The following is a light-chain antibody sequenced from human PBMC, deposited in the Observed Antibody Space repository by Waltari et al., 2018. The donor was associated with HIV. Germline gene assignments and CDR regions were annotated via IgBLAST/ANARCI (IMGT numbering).Light chain of an antibody. Sequence: DIVMTQSPDSLAVSLGERATINCKSSQSVLYRSNNKNYLAWYQQKPGRPPKLLIYWASTRESGVPERFSGSGSGTDFTRTISSLQAEDVAVYYCQQYYTTPQTFGQGTKVEIK. V-gene: IGKV4-1*01. J-gene: IGKJ1*01. CDR2: WAS. CDR1: QSVLYRSNNKNY. CDR3: QQYYTTPQT.